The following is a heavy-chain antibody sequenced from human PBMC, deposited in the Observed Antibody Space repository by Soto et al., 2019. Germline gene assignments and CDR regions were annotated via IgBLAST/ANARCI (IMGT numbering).Heavy chain of an antibody. J-gene: IGHJ4*02. V-gene: IGHV4-39*01. CDR3: TSSELQFLEWLSVASFDY. CDR1: GGSISSSSYY. D-gene: IGHD3-3*01. CDR2: IYYSGST. Sequence: SETLSLTCTVSGGSISSSSYYWGWIRQPPGKGLEWIGSIYYSGSTYYNPSLKSRVTISVDTSKNQFSLKLSSVTAADTAVYYCTSSELQFLEWLSVASFDYWGQGTLVTVSS.